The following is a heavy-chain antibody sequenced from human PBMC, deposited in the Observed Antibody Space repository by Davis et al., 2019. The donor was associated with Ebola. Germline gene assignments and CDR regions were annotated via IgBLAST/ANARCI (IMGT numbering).Heavy chain of an antibody. CDR3: ARDLEENVVLWFGEFDP. CDR1: GGTFSSYT. V-gene: IGHV1-69*04. J-gene: IGHJ5*02. D-gene: IGHD3-10*01. Sequence: SVKVSCKASGGTFSSYTISWVRQAPGQGLEWMGRIIPILGIANYAQKFQGRVTITADKSTSTAYMELSSLRSEDTAVYYCARDLEENVVLWFGEFDPWGQGTLVTVSS. CDR2: IIPILGIA.